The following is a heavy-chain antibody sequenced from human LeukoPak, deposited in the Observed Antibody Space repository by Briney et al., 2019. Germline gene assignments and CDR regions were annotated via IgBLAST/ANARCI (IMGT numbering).Heavy chain of an antibody. Sequence: PGGSLRLSCAASGFTFSSYGMHWVRQAPGKGLEWVAVISYDGSNKYYADSVKGRFTISRDNSKNTLYLQMNSLRAEDTAVYYCAKAFDYFDYWGQGTLVTVSS. V-gene: IGHV3-30*18. J-gene: IGHJ4*02. D-gene: IGHD3-16*01. CDR3: AKAFDYFDY. CDR1: GFTFSSYG. CDR2: ISYDGSNK.